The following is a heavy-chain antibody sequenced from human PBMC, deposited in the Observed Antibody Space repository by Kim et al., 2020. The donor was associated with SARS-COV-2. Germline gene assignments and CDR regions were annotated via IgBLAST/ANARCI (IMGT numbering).Heavy chain of an antibody. J-gene: IGHJ6*02. CDR3: ARHSTLTVTPGVKDYSGLDV. CDR1: GGSISSSGYY. V-gene: IGHV4-39*01. Sequence: SETLSLTCTVSGGSISSSGYYWGWIRQPPGKGLEWIGSIYYTGSTYYNPSLKSRVTISVDTSKNHFSLKLSSVTAADTAVYYCARHSTLTVTPGVKDYSGLDVGAQGTAVTVSS. CDR2: IYYTGST. D-gene: IGHD4-17*01.